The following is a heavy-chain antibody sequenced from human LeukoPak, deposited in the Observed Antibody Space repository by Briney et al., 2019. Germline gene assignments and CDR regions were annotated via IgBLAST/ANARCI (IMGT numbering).Heavy chain of an antibody. Sequence: GASVKVSCKASGGTFSSYAISWVRQAPGQGLEWMGGIIPIFGTASYAQKFQGRVTITADESTSTAYMELSSLRSEDTAVYYCARVRDIVVVPAAIGYFDYWGQGTLVTVSS. V-gene: IGHV1-69*13. D-gene: IGHD2-2*01. J-gene: IGHJ4*02. CDR1: GGTFSSYA. CDR2: IIPIFGTA. CDR3: ARVRDIVVVPAAIGYFDY.